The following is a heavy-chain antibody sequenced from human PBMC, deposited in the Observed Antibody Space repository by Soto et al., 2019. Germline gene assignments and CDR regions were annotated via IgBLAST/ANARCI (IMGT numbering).Heavy chain of an antibody. CDR3: ARLSVYSSSGFYYAYFDY. D-gene: IGHD3-22*01. CDR1: GGSISSASYY. CDR2: INYSGIT. J-gene: IGHJ4*02. Sequence: QLQLQESGPGLVKPSETLSLTCTVSGGSISSASYYWGWIRQPPGKGLEWIRSINYSGITYYEPSLKSRATMSVDTSKNQFSLKLSSVTAADTAVYFCARLSVYSSSGFYYAYFDYWGQGALVTVSS. V-gene: IGHV4-39*01.